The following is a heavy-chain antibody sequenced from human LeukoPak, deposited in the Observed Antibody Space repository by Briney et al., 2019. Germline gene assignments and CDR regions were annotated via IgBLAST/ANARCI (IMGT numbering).Heavy chain of an antibody. CDR1: RGSICSGSYD. CDR2: IYTSGST. J-gene: IGHJ4*02. Sequence: KPSQTLSLTCTVPRGSICSGSYDWSWIRQPAGKGLEWIGRIYTSGSTNYNPSLKSRVTRSVDTSKNQFSLKLSSVTATDPAACYCARELVYSYGHFDYWGQGTLVTVSS. V-gene: IGHV4-61*02. CDR3: ARELVYSYGHFDY. D-gene: IGHD5-18*01.